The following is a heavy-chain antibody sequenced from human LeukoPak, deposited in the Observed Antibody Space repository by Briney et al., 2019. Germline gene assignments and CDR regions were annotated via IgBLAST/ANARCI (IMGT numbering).Heavy chain of an antibody. CDR3: ARGPWGIVGGDGAFDI. CDR2: IYSGGST. J-gene: IGHJ3*02. CDR1: GFTVSSNY. V-gene: IGHV3-53*01. D-gene: IGHD2-21*02. Sequence: GGSLRLSCAASGFTVSSNYMSWIRQVPGKGLEWVSIIYSGGSTYYADSVKGRLTISRDNSKNTLYLQMNSLRADDMAVYYCARGPWGIVGGDGAFDIWGQGTMVTVSS.